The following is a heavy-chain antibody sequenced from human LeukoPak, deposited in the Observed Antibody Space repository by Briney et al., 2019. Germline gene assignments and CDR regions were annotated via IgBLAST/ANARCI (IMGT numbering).Heavy chain of an antibody. CDR2: IKQDGSEE. CDR3: ARDPYSSTWSYGMDV. V-gene: IGHV3-7*05. Sequence: TGGSLRLSCSASGFSFGDYAMSWVRQAPGKGLEWVANIKQDGSEEVYVDSVKGRFTISRDNAKNSLFLQMDTLRAEDTAVYYCARDPYSSTWSYGMDVWGQGTTVTVSS. D-gene: IGHD6-6*01. CDR1: GFSFGDYA. J-gene: IGHJ6*02.